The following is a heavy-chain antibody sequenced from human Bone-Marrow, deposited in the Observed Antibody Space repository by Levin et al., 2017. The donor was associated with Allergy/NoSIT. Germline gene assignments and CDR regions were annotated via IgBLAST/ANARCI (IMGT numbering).Heavy chain of an antibody. D-gene: IGHD2-21*02. J-gene: IGHJ5*02. CDR1: GYTFTSSA. V-gene: IGHV1-8*01. CDR3: ARAVTAILNA. CDR2: MNPNSGNT. Sequence: ASVKVSCKASGYTFTSSAINWVRQATGQGLEWMGWMNPNSGNTGYAQKFQGRVTMTRNTSISTAYMELSSLRSQDTAVYYCARAVTAILNAWGQGTLVTVSS.